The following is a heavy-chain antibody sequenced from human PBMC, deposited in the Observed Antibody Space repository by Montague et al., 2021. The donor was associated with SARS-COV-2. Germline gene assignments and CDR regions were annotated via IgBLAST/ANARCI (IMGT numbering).Heavy chain of an antibody. D-gene: IGHD5-24*01. Sequence: SETLSLTCTVSGGSISSYYWSWIWQPPGKGLEWIGYIYYSGSTNYNPSLKSRVTISVDTSKNQFSLKLSSMTATDTAVYYCARVFPRWLQFDPYFDYWGQGTLVTVSS. V-gene: IGHV4-59*01. J-gene: IGHJ4*02. CDR2: IYYSGST. CDR3: ARVFPRWLQFDPYFDY. CDR1: GGSISSYY.